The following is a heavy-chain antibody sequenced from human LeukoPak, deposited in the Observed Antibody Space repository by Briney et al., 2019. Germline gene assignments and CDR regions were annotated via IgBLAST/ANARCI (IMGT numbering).Heavy chain of an antibody. CDR1: GFTFTSSA. CDR3: AACGSTGTDASYYWYFDL. J-gene: IGHJ2*01. V-gene: IGHV1-58*02. D-gene: IGHD1-1*01. CDR2: IVAGSGNT. Sequence: SVKVSCKASGFTFTSSAMQWVRQARGQRLEWIGWIVAGSGNTNYAQKFQERVTITRDMSTSTAYMELSSLRSEDTAVYYCAACGSTGTDASYYWYFDLWGRGTLVTVSS.